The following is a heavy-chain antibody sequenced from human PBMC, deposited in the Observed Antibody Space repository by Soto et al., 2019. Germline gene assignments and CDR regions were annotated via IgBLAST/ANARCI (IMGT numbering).Heavy chain of an antibody. Sequence: QSQTLSLTCTVSGGSISSYYWSWIRQPPGKGLEWIGYIYYSGSTNYNPSLKSRVTISVDTSKNQFSLKLSSVTAADTAVYYCAREAIRWGSPGYFDYWGQGTLVTVSS. CDR1: GGSISSYY. J-gene: IGHJ4*02. D-gene: IGHD7-27*01. CDR2: IYYSGST. V-gene: IGHV4-59*01. CDR3: AREAIRWGSPGYFDY.